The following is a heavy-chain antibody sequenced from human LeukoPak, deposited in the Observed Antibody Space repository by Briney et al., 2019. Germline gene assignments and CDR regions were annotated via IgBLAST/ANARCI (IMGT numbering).Heavy chain of an antibody. CDR3: ARDATVALHIPGY. CDR1: GYTFTGYY. D-gene: IGHD3-16*01. V-gene: IGHV1-46*01. Sequence: ASVKVSCKASGYTFTGYYMHWVRQAPGQGLEWMGIINSSGGSTSYAQKFQGRVTMTRDTSTSTVYMELSSLRSEDTAVYYCARDATVALHIPGYWGQGTLVTVSS. CDR2: INSSGGST. J-gene: IGHJ4*02.